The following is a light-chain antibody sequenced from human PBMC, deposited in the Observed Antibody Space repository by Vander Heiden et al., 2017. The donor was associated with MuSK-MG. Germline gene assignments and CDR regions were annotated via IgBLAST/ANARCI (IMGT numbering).Light chain of an antibody. Sequence: DIQMTQSPSSLSASVGDRVTITCRASQSISSYLNWYQQKPGKAPKLLIYAASSLQSGVPSRFSGSGYGTDFTLTISSLQPEDFAPYYCQQSDSNFLITFGGGTKVEIK. CDR3: QQSDSNFLIT. V-gene: IGKV1-39*01. J-gene: IGKJ4*01. CDR2: AAS. CDR1: QSISSY.